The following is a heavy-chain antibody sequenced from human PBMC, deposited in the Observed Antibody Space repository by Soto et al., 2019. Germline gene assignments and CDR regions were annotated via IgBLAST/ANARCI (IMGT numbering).Heavy chain of an antibody. D-gene: IGHD1-1*01. CDR3: ARSLGGIRDNY. J-gene: IGHJ4*02. CDR1: GGSISSYY. V-gene: IGHV4-34*01. CDR2: INHSGST. Sequence: SETLSLTCTVSGGSISSYYWSWIRQPPGKGLEWIGEINHSGSTNYNPSLKSRVTISVDTSKNQFSLKLSSVTAADTAVYYCARSLGGIRDNYWGQGTLVTVSS.